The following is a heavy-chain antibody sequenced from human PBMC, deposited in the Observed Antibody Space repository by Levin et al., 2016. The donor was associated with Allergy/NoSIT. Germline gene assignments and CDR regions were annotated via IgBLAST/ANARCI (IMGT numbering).Heavy chain of an antibody. CDR3: ARVDYYDDHSGVYFYGMDV. CDR2: ISAGGTT. J-gene: IGHJ6*02. CDR1: GGSMRSYY. D-gene: IGHD3-22*01. Sequence: SETLSLTCTVSGGSMRSYYWSWIRQSPGKGLEWIGFISAGGTTNYNPSLRSRVTMSVHRSKNQFSLMVESVTVADTAVYFCARVDYYDDHSGVYFYGMDVWGQGTTVTVSS. V-gene: IGHV4-59*01.